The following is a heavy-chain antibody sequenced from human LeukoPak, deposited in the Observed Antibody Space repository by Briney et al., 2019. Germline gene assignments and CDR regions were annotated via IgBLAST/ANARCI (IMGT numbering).Heavy chain of an antibody. D-gene: IGHD2-15*01. CDR1: GFSFSNFR. V-gene: IGHV3-7*03. CDR2: IKQEGTET. J-gene: IGHJ4*02. CDR3: ARGRRGGLFDY. Sequence: GGSLRLSCAASGFSFSNFRMNWVRQAPGKALEWVANIKQEGTETHYMDSVKGRFTISRDNSKNTLYLQMNSLRAEDTAVYYCARGRRGGLFDYWGQGTLVTVSS.